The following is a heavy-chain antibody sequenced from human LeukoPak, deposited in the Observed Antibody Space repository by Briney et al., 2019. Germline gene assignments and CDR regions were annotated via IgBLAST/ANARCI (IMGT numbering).Heavy chain of an antibody. V-gene: IGHV4-38-2*01. D-gene: IGHD3-22*01. CDR3: AMLDGYDDY. Sequence: PGGSLRLSCAASGFTFSDHYMSWIRQPPGKGLEWIGSIYYSGSTYYNPSLKSRVTISVDTSKNQFSLKLSSVTAADTAVYYCAMLDGYDDYWGQGTLVTVSS. CDR1: GFTFSDHY. J-gene: IGHJ4*02. CDR2: IYYSGST.